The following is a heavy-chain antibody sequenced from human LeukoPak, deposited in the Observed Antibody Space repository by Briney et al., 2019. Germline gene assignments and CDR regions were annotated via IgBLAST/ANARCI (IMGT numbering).Heavy chain of an antibody. CDR3: VRQATMVRAVWLAFDI. V-gene: IGHV5-51*01. CDR1: GYSVTSYW. Sequence: GESLKISCKGSGYSVTSYWIGWVRQMPGKGLEWMGIIYPGDSDTRYSPSFQGQVTISADKSISTAYLQWSSLKASDTAMYYCVRQATMVRAVWLAFDIWSQGTMVTVSS. CDR2: IYPGDSDT. D-gene: IGHD3-10*01. J-gene: IGHJ3*02.